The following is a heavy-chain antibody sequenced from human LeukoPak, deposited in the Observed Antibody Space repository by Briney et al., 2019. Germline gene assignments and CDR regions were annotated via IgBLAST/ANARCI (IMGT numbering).Heavy chain of an antibody. V-gene: IGHV3-21*01. D-gene: IGHD3-10*01. CDR2: ISSSSSYI. CDR3: ARDSYGSGTDFDY. Sequence: PGGSLRLSCAASGFTFSSYSMNWVRQAPGKGLEWVSSISSSSSYIYYADSVKGRFTISRDNAKNSLYLQMNSLRAEDTAVYYCARDSYGSGTDFDYWGQGTLVTASS. J-gene: IGHJ4*02. CDR1: GFTFSSYS.